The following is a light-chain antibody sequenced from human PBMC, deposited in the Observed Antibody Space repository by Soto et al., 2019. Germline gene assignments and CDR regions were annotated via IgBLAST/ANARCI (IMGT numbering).Light chain of an antibody. CDR2: AAS. CDR1: QSISSY. Sequence: DIQMTQSPSYLSAYVGDRVTITCRASQSISSYLNWYQQKPGKAPNLLIYAASSLQSGVPSRFSGSGSETDFTLTISSLQPEDFATYYCQQSYTTPPWTFGQGTKVEIK. CDR3: QQSYTTPPWT. J-gene: IGKJ1*01. V-gene: IGKV1-39*01.